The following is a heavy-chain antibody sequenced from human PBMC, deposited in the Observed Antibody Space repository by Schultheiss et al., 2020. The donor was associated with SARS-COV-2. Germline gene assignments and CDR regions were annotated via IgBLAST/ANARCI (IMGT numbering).Heavy chain of an antibody. CDR1: GDTFRSNS. CDR2: ISAYNGNT. D-gene: IGHD6-13*01. Sequence: ASVKVSCKASGDTFRSNSITWVRQAPGQGLEWVAWISAYNGNTNYAQKFQGRVTITRDTSANTAYMELNSLRSEDTAVYYCARGGPRYSSSWYVFDQWGQGTLVTVSS. J-gene: IGHJ4*02. V-gene: IGHV1-18*01. CDR3: ARGGPRYSSSWYVFDQ.